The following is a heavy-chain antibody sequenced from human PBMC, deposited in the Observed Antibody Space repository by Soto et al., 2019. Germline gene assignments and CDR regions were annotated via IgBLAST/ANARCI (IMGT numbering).Heavy chain of an antibody. D-gene: IGHD3-22*01. Sequence: SETLSLTCTVSGGSISSSSYYWGWIRQPPGKGLEWIGSIYYSGSTYYNPSLKSRVTISVDTSKNQFSLKLSSVTAADTAVYYCARHRDGYYYDSSGYFGWFDPWGQGTLVTV. CDR1: GGSISSSSYY. V-gene: IGHV4-39*01. CDR3: ARHRDGYYYDSSGYFGWFDP. CDR2: IYYSGST. J-gene: IGHJ5*02.